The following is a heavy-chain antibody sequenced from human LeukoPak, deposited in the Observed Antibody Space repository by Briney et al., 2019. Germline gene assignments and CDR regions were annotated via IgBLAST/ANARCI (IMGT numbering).Heavy chain of an antibody. D-gene: IGHD6-19*01. Sequence: PGGSLRLTCAASGFTVSSNCMSWVRQAPGKGLEWVSVIYTGGNTYYADSVKGRFIISRDTSKNTLYLQMDSLRAEDTAVYYCTRGTSTVSAGYSLGQGTLVTVSS. CDR3: TRGTSTVSAGYS. CDR1: GFTVSSNC. V-gene: IGHV3-53*01. CDR2: IYTGGNT. J-gene: IGHJ4*02.